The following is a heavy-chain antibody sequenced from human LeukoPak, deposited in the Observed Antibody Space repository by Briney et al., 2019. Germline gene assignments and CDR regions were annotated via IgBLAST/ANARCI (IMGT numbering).Heavy chain of an antibody. Sequence: GGSLRLSCAASGSTFSSYGMHWVRQASGKGLEWVGRIRSKANSYATAYAASVKGRFTISREDSENTAYLQVNSLKTEDTAVYYCTTILYGDYGTFDIWGQGTMVTVSS. CDR3: TTILYGDYGTFDI. J-gene: IGHJ3*02. V-gene: IGHV3-73*01. CDR1: GSTFSSYG. D-gene: IGHD4-17*01. CDR2: IRSKANSYAT.